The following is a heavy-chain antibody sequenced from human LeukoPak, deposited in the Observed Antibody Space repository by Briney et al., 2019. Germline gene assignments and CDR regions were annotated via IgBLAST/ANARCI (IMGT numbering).Heavy chain of an antibody. V-gene: IGHV3-53*01. D-gene: IGHD2-15*01. Sequence: GGSLRFSCAVSGFTVSGNYMSWVRQAPGKGLEWVSLIYSGGTTYYADSVKGRFTISRQNAKNSLFLQMNSLGAEDTAVYYCARHRSGGSQDDAFDIWGQGTMVTVSS. J-gene: IGHJ3*02. CDR3: ARHRSGGSQDDAFDI. CDR1: GFTVSGNY. CDR2: IYSGGTT.